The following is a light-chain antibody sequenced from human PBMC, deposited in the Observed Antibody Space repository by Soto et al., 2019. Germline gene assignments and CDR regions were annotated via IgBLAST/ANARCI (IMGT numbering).Light chain of an antibody. J-gene: IGKJ3*01. V-gene: IGKV1-27*01. CDR3: QKYNSAPPP. Sequence: DIQMTQSPSSLSASVGDRVTITCRARQGISNYLAWYQQKPGKVPKLLIYAASTLQSGVPSRFSGSGSGTDFTLTISSLQPEDVATYYCQKYNSAPPPFGPGTKVDIK. CDR2: AAS. CDR1: QGISNY.